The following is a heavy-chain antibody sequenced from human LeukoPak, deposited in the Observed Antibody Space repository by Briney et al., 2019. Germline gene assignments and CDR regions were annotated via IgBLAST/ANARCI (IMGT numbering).Heavy chain of an antibody. CDR3: ATGGTNLLMDG. V-gene: IGHV1-69-2*01. Sequence: ASVKVSCKVSGYTFTDYYMHWVQQAPGKGLEWMGLVDPEDGETKYAEKFQGRVTITADTSTDTAYMELSSLGSEDTAVYYCATGGTNLLMDGWGKGTTVTVSS. CDR1: GYTFTDYY. CDR2: VDPEDGET. J-gene: IGHJ6*04. D-gene: IGHD1-14*01.